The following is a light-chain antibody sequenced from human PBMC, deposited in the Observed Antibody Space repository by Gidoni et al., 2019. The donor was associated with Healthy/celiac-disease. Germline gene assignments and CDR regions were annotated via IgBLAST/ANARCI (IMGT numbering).Light chain of an antibody. V-gene: IGLV2-11*01. CDR3: CSYAGSYTFVV. J-gene: IGLJ2*01. CDR2: DVS. CDR1: SRDVGGYNY. Sequence: QSALTQPRSVSGSPGQSVTIACTGTSRDVGGYNYVSWNQQHPGKAPKLMLYDVSKRPSGVPDRFSGSKSGNTASLTISGLQAEDEADYYCCSYAGSYTFVVFGGGTKLTVL.